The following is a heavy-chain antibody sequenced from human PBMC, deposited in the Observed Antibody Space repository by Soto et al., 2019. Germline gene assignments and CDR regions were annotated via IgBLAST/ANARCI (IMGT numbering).Heavy chain of an antibody. J-gene: IGHJ3*02. D-gene: IGHD1-26*01. Sequence: LSLTCTVSGGSIDYYDWTWIRQPPGKGLEWIGYVSDSGTKNNPSLKSRVTLSMDTSKNQFSLKLSPVTAADTAVYYCARDQPGSPVFDRAFDIWGQGTMVTVSS. CDR1: GGSIDYYD. CDR3: ARDQPGSPVFDRAFDI. CDR2: VSDSGT. V-gene: IGHV4-59*01.